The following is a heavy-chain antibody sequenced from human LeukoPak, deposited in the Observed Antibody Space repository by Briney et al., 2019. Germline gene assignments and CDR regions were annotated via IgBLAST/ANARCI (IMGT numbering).Heavy chain of an antibody. CDR2: ISGSGGST. V-gene: IGHV3-23*01. CDR3: AKSGGLSGSGRLAMDV. J-gene: IGHJ6*02. D-gene: IGHD3-10*01. Sequence: GGSLRLSCAASGFTFSSYSMNWVRQAPGKGLEWVSGISGSGGSTYYADSVKGRFTSSRDNSNNTLYVQMNSLRVEDTAVYYCAKSGGLSGSGRLAMDVWGQGTTVTVSS. CDR1: GFTFSSYS.